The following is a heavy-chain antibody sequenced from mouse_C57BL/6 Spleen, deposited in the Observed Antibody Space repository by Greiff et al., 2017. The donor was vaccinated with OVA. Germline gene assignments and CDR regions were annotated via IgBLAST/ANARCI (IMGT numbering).Heavy chain of an antibody. Sequence: DVMLVESGGDLVKPGGSLKLSCAASGFTFSSYGMSWVRQTPDKRLEWVATISSGGSYTYYPDSVKGRFTISRDKAINTLYLQMSSLKSEDTAISYCARHGGLLHYAMDYWGQGTSVTVSS. CDR2: ISSGGSYT. J-gene: IGHJ4*01. CDR3: ARHGGLLHYAMDY. D-gene: IGHD2-3*01. V-gene: IGHV5-6*02. CDR1: GFTFSSYG.